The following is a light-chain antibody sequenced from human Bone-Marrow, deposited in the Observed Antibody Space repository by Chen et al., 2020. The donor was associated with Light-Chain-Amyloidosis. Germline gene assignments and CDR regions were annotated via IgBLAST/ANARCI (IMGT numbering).Light chain of an antibody. CDR1: QTVFSN. CDR2: DAS. CDR3: QQYSKWYT. Sequence: ELVMTQSPATLSLSAGERATLSCRASQTVFSNLAWYQQKPGQAPRLLIHDASTRATGIPARFSGSGSGTEFTLTISSLQSEDFAVYYCQQYSKWYTFGQGTKLEIK. V-gene: IGKV3-15*01. J-gene: IGKJ2*01.